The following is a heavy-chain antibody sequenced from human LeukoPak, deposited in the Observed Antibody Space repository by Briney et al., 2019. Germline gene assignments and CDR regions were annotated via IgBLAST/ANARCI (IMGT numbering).Heavy chain of an antibody. CDR3: AREEVIAAAGPTLDY. J-gene: IGHJ4*02. V-gene: IGHV1-2*02. D-gene: IGHD6-13*01. CDR1: GYTFTSYY. Sequence: GASVKVSYKASGYTFTSYYMHWVRQAPGQGLEWMGWINPNSGGTNYAQKFQGRVTMTRDTSISTAYMELSRLRSDDTAVFYCAREEVIAAAGPTLDYWGQGALVTVSS. CDR2: INPNSGGT.